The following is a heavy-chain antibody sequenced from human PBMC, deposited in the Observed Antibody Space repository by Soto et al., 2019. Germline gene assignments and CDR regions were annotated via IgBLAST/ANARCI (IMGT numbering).Heavy chain of an antibody. V-gene: IGHV4-34*01. D-gene: IGHD4-4*01. J-gene: IGHJ5*02. CDR1: GGSFSGYY. CDR2: INHSGST. CDR3: ARTYSNYVVLRFDP. Sequence: QVQLQQWGAGLLKPSETLSLTCAVYGGSFSGYYWSWIRQPPGKGLEWIGEINHSGSTNYNPSLTSRVTIAVDTSKNQFSLKLSAVTAADTAVYYCARTYSNYVVLRFDPWGQGTLVTVSS.